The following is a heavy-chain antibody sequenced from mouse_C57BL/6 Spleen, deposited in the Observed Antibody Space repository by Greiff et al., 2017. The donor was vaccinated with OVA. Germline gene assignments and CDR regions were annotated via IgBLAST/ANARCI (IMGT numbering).Heavy chain of an antibody. D-gene: IGHD4-1*01. J-gene: IGHJ1*03. Sequence: VKVVESGPGLVAPSQSLSITCTVSGFSLTSYGVDWVRQPPGNGLEWLGVIWGGGSTNYTSALMSRLSISKDNSKSQVFLKMNSLQTDDTAMYYCAKHKTGTGYFDVWGTGTTVTVSS. CDR1: GFSLTSYG. CDR3: AKHKTGTGYFDV. V-gene: IGHV2-9*01. CDR2: IWGGGST.